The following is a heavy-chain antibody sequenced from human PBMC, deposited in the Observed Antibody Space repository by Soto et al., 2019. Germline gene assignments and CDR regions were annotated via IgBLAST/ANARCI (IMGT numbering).Heavy chain of an antibody. V-gene: IGHV1-58*01. CDR3: AATDFGDYWYFDL. J-gene: IGHJ2*01. CDR2: IVVGSGHT. D-gene: IGHD4-17*01. CDR1: GFTFSSSI. Sequence: QMQLVQSGPEVKKPGTSVKVSCKASGFTFSSSIVQWVRQARGQRLEWIGWIVVGSGHTNYEQKFQERVTITRDMSTSTAYMELSSRRSEDTAVYYCAATDFGDYWYFDLWGRGTLVTVSS.